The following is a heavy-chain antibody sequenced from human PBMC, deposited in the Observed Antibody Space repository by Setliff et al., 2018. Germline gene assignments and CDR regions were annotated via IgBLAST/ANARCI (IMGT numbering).Heavy chain of an antibody. D-gene: IGHD3-22*01. J-gene: IGHJ4*02. Sequence: SETLSLTCSVSGDSINPYYWTWIRQPPGKGLEWIGFIYYSGATTYNPSLKSRVTISVYTSKNQFSLNLNSVTAADTAVYYCARYRNYFDSSGQTQYYFDYWGQGTLVTVSS. CDR1: GDSINPYY. V-gene: IGHV4-59*01. CDR2: IYYSGAT. CDR3: ARYRNYFDSSGQTQYYFDY.